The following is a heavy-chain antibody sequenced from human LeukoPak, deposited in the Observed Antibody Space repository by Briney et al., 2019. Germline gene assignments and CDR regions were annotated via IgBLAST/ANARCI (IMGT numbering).Heavy chain of an antibody. CDR3: ATLSLISGWYFDY. V-gene: IGHV3-23*01. CDR1: GFTFSSYA. CDR2: ISGSGGST. Sequence: PGGSLRLSCAASGFTFSSYAMSWVRQAPGKGLEWVSAISGSGGSTYYADSVKGRFTISRDNSKNTLYLQMNGLRAEDTAVYYCATLSLISGWYFDYWGQGTLVTVSS. J-gene: IGHJ4*02. D-gene: IGHD6-19*01.